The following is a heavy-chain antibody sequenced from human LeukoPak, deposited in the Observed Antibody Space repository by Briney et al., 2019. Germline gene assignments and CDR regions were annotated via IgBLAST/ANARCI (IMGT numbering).Heavy chain of an antibody. J-gene: IGHJ4*02. V-gene: IGHV3-30*03. Sequence: PGGSLRLSCAASGFTFSSYGMHWVRQAPGKGLEWVAVISYDGSNKYYADSVKGRFTISRDNSKNTLYLQMNSLRAEDTAVYYCASSRYCSGGSCYRILDYWGQGTLVTVSS. CDR2: ISYDGSNK. CDR1: GFTFSSYG. D-gene: IGHD2-15*01. CDR3: ASSRYCSGGSCYRILDY.